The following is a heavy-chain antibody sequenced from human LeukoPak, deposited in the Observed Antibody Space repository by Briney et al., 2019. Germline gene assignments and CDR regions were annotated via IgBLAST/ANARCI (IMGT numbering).Heavy chain of an antibody. CDR2: ISSSSSTI. Sequence: GGSLRLSCAASGFTFSSYSMNWVRQAPGKGLEWVSYISSSSSTIYYADSVKGRFTISRDNSKNTLSLQMNSLRADDTAVYYCAKDLMPRRRESWNRIPAAGPQPPDYWGQGTLVTVSS. D-gene: IGHD6-13*01. CDR1: GFTFSSYS. CDR3: AKDLMPRRRESWNRIPAAGPQPPDY. J-gene: IGHJ4*02. V-gene: IGHV3-48*01.